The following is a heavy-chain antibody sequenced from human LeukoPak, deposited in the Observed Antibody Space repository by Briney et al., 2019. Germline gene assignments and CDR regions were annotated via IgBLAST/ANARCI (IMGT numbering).Heavy chain of an antibody. CDR3: ARCDVGDGYSHY. D-gene: IGHD5-24*01. CDR1: GFTFSSYA. CDR2: ISYDGSNK. V-gene: IGHV3-30-3*01. J-gene: IGHJ4*02. Sequence: GGSLRLSCAASGFTFSSYAMHWVRQAPGKGLEWVAVISYDGSNKYYADSVKGRFTISRDNSKNTLYLQMNSLRAEDTAVYYCARCDVGDGYSHYWGQGTLVTVSS.